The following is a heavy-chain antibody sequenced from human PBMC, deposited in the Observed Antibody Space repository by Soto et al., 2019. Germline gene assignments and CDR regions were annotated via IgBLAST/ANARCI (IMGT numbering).Heavy chain of an antibody. CDR2: IYYSGST. CDR1: GGSISSGGYY. J-gene: IGHJ6*02. D-gene: IGHD3-10*01. V-gene: IGHV4-31*03. Sequence: QVQLQESGPGLVKPSQTLSLTCTVSGGSISSGGYYWSWIRQHPGKGLEWIGYIYYSGSTYYNPSLKSRVTISVDMSKNQFSLKMSSVTAADTAVYYCARGYRNRVTMVRGVILGEKYYYYYYGMDVWGQGTTVTVSS. CDR3: ARGYRNRVTMVRGVILGEKYYYYYYGMDV.